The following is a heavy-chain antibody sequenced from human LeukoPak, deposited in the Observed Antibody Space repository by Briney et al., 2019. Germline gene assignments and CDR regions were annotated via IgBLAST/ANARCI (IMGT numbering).Heavy chain of an antibody. J-gene: IGHJ4*02. Sequence: PGGSLRLSCAASGFTFDDYGMSWVRQVPGKGLEWVSGINWNGGSTGYTDSVKGRFTISRDNSKNTLYVQMNSLRAEDTAVYYCAKDSSGWHPFDFDYWGQGTLVTVSS. D-gene: IGHD6-19*01. CDR2: INWNGGST. CDR1: GFTFDDYG. CDR3: AKDSSGWHPFDFDY. V-gene: IGHV3-20*04.